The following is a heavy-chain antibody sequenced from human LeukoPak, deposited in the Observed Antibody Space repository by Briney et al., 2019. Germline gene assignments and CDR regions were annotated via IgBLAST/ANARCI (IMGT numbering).Heavy chain of an antibody. Sequence: ASVKVSCKASGYTFTSYAISWVRQAPGQELEWMGWISAYNGYTNYAQNHQGRVTMTTDTSTSTAYMELTSLRSDDTAVYYCARALARDVYNINWFDPWGQGTLVTVSS. CDR1: GYTFTSYA. D-gene: IGHD5-24*01. CDR3: ARALARDVYNINWFDP. V-gene: IGHV1-18*01. J-gene: IGHJ5*02. CDR2: ISAYNGYT.